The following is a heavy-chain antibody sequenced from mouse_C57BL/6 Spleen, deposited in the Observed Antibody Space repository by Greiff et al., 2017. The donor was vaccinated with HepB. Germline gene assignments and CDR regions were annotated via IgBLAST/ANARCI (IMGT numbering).Heavy chain of an antibody. CDR3: ARESVLYYFDY. J-gene: IGHJ2*01. CDR1: GYTFTSYW. Sequence: QVQLQQPGAELVKPGASVKLSCKASGYTFTSYWMHWVKQRPGQGLEWIGMIHPNSGSTNYTEKFKSKATLTVDKSSSTAYMQLSSLTSEDSAVYYCARESVLYYFDYWGKGTTLTVSS. CDR2: IHPNSGST. V-gene: IGHV1-64*01.